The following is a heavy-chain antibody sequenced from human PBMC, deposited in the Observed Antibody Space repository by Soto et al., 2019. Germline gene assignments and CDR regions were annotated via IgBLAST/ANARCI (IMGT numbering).Heavy chain of an antibody. CDR1: GFTFSSYG. J-gene: IGHJ6*02. CDR3: AKDSIAAAGHLYYYYGMDV. V-gene: IGHV3-30*18. Sequence: ESGGGVVQPGRSLRLSCAASGFTFSSYGMHWVRQAPGKGLEWVAVISYDGSNKYYADSVKGRFTISRDNSKNTLYLQMNSLRAEDMAVYYCAKDSIAAAGHLYYYYGMDVWGQGTTVTVSS. CDR2: ISYDGSNK. D-gene: IGHD6-13*01.